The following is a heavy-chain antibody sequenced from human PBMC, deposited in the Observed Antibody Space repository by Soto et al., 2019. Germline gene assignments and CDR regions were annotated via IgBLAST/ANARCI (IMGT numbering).Heavy chain of an antibody. CDR1: EYTFTTFW. D-gene: IGHD6-6*01. Sequence: GESLKISCTGYEYTFTTFWISWVRQMPGKGLEWMGRIDPGDTYATYSPAFQGHVTISADKATSTAYLQWSSLKASDTAMYYCARGSFSSSSSWFDPWGQGTLVTVSS. J-gene: IGHJ5*02. V-gene: IGHV5-10-1*01. CDR3: ARGSFSSSSSWFDP. CDR2: IDPGDTYA.